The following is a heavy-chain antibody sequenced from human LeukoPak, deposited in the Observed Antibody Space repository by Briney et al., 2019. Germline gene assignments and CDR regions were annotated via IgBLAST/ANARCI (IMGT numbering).Heavy chain of an antibody. CDR3: ARGRWYYGSGSYDNWFDP. CDR1: GGSISSGSYY. V-gene: IGHV4-61*02. J-gene: IGHJ5*02. Sequence: PSETLSLTCTVSGGSISSGSYYWSWIRQPAGKGLEWIGRIYTSGSTNYNPSLKSRVTILVDTSKNQFSLKLSSVTAADTAVYYCARGRWYYGSGSYDNWFDPWGQGTLVTVSS. D-gene: IGHD3-10*01. CDR2: IYTSGST.